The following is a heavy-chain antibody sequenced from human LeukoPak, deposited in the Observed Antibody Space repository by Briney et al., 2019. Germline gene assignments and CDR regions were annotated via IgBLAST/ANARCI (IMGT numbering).Heavy chain of an antibody. Sequence: GGSLRLSCAASGFTFSSYEMNWVRQAPGKGLEWVSSISSSSSYIYYADSVKGRFTISRDNANNSLYLQMNSLRAEDMALYYCAKDIWDKRVLWGSFDLWGQGTMVTVSS. CDR3: AKDIWDKRVLWGSFDL. CDR2: ISSSSSYI. V-gene: IGHV3-21*04. CDR1: GFTFSSYE. D-gene: IGHD3-16*01. J-gene: IGHJ3*01.